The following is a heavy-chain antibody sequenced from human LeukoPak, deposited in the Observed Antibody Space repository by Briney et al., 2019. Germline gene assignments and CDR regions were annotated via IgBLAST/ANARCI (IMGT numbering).Heavy chain of an antibody. Sequence: GGSLRLSCAASGFTFNIYWMSWVRQAPGKGLEWVSLIYSGGSTYYADSVKGRFTISRDNSKNKLYLQMNSLRAEDTAVYYCAKDHWRGTAMVNAYFDYWGQGTLVTVSS. CDR3: AKDHWRGTAMVNAYFDY. CDR2: IYSGGST. V-gene: IGHV3-66*01. J-gene: IGHJ4*02. CDR1: GFTFNIYW. D-gene: IGHD5-18*01.